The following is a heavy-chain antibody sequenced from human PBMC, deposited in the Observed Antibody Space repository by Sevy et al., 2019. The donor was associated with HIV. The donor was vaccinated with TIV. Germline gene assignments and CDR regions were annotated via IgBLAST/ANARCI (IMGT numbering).Heavy chain of an antibody. J-gene: IGHJ4*02. CDR2: FSFGCGRI. D-gene: IGHD2-8*01. Sequence: GGCLRLSCEASGFTFSKYSMSWVRQAPGKGLEWVSTFSFGCGRINYADSVKGRFTISRVDSKNTLYLQMNSLRAEDMAVYYCAREGCTKPHDYWGQGTLVTVSS. CDR3: AREGCTKPHDY. V-gene: IGHV3-23*01. CDR1: GFTFSKYS.